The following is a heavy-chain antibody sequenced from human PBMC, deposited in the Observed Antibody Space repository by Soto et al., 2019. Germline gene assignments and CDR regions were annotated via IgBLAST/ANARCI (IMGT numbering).Heavy chain of an antibody. CDR2: INSDGSST. J-gene: IGHJ4*02. D-gene: IGHD2-15*01. CDR3: VRTSLVVAAATREDY. V-gene: IGHV3-74*01. Sequence: EVQLVESGGGLVQPGGSLRLSCAASGFTFSSYWMHWVRQAPGKGLVWVSRINSDGSSTSYADSVKGRFTISRDNAKNTMYLQMNSLRAEDTDVYYCVRTSLVVAAATREDYWGKGTLVTVSS. CDR1: GFTFSSYW.